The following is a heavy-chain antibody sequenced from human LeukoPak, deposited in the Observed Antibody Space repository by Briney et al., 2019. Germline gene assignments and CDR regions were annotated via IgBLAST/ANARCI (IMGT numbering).Heavy chain of an antibody. CDR2: IYYSGST. J-gene: IGHJ1*01. V-gene: IGHV4-30-4*01. D-gene: IGHD3-9*01. CDR1: GGSISSGDYS. CDR3: ASTYYDILTGYSPFQH. Sequence: SQTLSLTCTVSGGSISSGDYSWSWLRQPPGKGLEWIGYIYYSGSTYYNPSLKSRVTISVDTSKNQFSLKLSSVTAADTAVYYCASTYYDILTGYSPFQHWGRGTLVTVSS.